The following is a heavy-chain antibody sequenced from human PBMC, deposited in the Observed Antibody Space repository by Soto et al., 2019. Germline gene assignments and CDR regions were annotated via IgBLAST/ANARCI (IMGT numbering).Heavy chain of an antibody. V-gene: IGHV2-26*01. D-gene: IGHD3-10*01. CDR1: GFSLSNARMG. CDR3: ARILVTMVRGVIVGHPFEFDY. CDR2: IFSNDEK. J-gene: IGHJ4*02. Sequence: QVTLKESGPVLVKPTETLTLTCTVSGFSLSNARMGVSWIRQPPGKALEWLAHIFSNDEKSYSTSLKSRLTISKDTSKSQVVLTMTNMDPVDTATYYCARILVTMVRGVIVGHPFEFDYWGQGTLVTVSS.